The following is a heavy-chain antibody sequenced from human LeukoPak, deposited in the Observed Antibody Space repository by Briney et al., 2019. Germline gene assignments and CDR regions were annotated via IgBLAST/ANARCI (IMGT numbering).Heavy chain of an antibody. Sequence: GGSLRLSCAASGFTFDDYAMHWVRQAPGKGLEWVSGISWNGGNIGYADSVKGRFIISRDNARTSLYLKMNSLRAEDMALYYCAKGGIAVAGTWFDPWGQGTLVTVSS. CDR1: GFTFDDYA. D-gene: IGHD6-19*01. CDR2: ISWNGGNI. V-gene: IGHV3-9*03. J-gene: IGHJ5*02. CDR3: AKGGIAVAGTWFDP.